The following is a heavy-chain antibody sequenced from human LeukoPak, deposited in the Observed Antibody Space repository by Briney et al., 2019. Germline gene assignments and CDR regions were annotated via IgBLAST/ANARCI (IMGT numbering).Heavy chain of an antibody. CDR2: IYSTGRS. V-gene: IGHV4-61*02. Sequence: SETLSLTCTVSGGSISSGSYYWSWVRQPAGKGLEWIGRIYSTGRSDYNPSLKSRITMSVDTSKNQFSLKLSSVTAADTAVYYCARDGPRSGYDLGHFDNLGQGTLVTASS. CDR1: GGSISSGSYY. CDR3: ARDGPRSGYDLGHFDN. D-gene: IGHD5-12*01. J-gene: IGHJ4*02.